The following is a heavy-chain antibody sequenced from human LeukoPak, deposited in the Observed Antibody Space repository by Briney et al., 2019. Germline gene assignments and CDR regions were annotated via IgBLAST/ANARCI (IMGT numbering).Heavy chain of an antibody. Sequence: PGGSLRLSCAASGFTFSNYWIHWVRQAPGKGLVWVSRIDNAGSITTYADSVKGRFTISRDNSKNTLYLQMNSLRAEDTAVYYCARDYGDPYWYFDLWGRGTLVTVSS. CDR3: ARDYGDPYWYFDL. J-gene: IGHJ2*01. CDR1: GFTFSNYW. D-gene: IGHD4-17*01. V-gene: IGHV3-74*03. CDR2: IDNAGSIT.